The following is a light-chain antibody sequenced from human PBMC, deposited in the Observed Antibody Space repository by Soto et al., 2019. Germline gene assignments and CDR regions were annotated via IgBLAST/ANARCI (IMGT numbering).Light chain of an antibody. V-gene: IGKV1-39*01. J-gene: IGKJ1*01. CDR2: AAS. Sequence: DIQMTQSPSSLSASVGDRVTITCRASQSIRSYLNWYQQKPGKAPKPLIYAASSLQSGVPSRFSGSGSGTDFTLTISSLQPEDFATYYGQQSYSTPRTFGQGTQVEIK. CDR1: QSIRSY. CDR3: QQSYSTPRT.